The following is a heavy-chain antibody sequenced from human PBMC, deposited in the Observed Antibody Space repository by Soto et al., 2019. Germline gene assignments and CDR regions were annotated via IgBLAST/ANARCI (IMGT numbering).Heavy chain of an antibody. D-gene: IGHD2-2*01. Sequence: GESLKISCRGSGYDFNTNWFGWVRQLPGKGLEWVGIMYPGDSDARYNPSLQGHVTLSADVTVSTAFLQWRSLKTSDTGMYFCARLPRDCNKTSCYYADHWGHGTQVTVSS. J-gene: IGHJ4*01. CDR2: MYPGDSDA. CDR3: ARLPRDCNKTSCYYADH. CDR1: GYDFNTNW. V-gene: IGHV5-51*01.